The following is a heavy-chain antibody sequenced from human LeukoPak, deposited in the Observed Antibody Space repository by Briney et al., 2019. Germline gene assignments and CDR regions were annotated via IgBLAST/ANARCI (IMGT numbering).Heavy chain of an antibody. D-gene: IGHD5-24*01. J-gene: IGHJ4*02. CDR2: INSDGSST. CDR1: GFTFSSYW. V-gene: IGHV3-74*01. Sequence: GGSLRLSCAASGFTFSSYWMHWVRQAPGKGLVWVSRINSDGSSTSYADSVKGRFTISRDNAKNSLYLQMNSLRAEDTAVYYCARAEMTTITYPDYWGQGTPVTVSS. CDR3: ARAEMTTITYPDY.